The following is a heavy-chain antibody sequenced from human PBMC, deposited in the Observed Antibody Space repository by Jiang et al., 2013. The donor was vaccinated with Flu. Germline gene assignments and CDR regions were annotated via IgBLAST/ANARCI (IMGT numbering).Heavy chain of an antibody. CDR2: INHSGST. D-gene: IGHD3-10*01. Sequence: LLKPSETLSLTCAVYGGSLSDYYFGWIRQPPGKGLEWIGEINHSGSTNYNPSLKSRVTISIDTSKNQFSLKLSSVTAADTAVYYCARRRSYYGSGSYYQLPDAFDIWGQGTMVTVSS. V-gene: IGHV4-34*01. J-gene: IGHJ3*02. CDR3: ARRRSYYGSGSYYQLPDAFDI. CDR1: GGSLSDYY.